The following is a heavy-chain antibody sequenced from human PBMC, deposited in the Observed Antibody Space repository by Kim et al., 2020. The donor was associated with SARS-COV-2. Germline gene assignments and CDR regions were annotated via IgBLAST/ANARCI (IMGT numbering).Heavy chain of an antibody. Sequence: ASVKVSCKASGYTFTTYAMNWVRQAPGHGLEWMGWVNTNTGNPTYAQGFTGRFVFSLDTAVSTAYLQVSSLKAEDTAVYYCARSKVNNHFDQWGQGTLVTVSS. D-gene: IGHD1-1*01. J-gene: IGHJ4*02. V-gene: IGHV7-4-1*02. CDR3: ARSKVNNHFDQ. CDR1: GYTFTTYA. CDR2: VNTNTGNP.